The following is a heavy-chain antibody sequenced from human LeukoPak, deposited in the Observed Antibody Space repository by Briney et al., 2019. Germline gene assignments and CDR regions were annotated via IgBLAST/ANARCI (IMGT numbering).Heavy chain of an antibody. V-gene: IGHV4-59*08. J-gene: IGHJ4*02. CDR2: IYYSGST. CDR1: GGTISSYY. CDR3: ARPATTEALWPWID. D-gene: IGHD2-21*01. Sequence: PSETLSLTCTVSGGTISSYYWSWIRQPPGKGLEWIGYIYYSGSTNYNPSLKSRVTISVDTSKNQFSLKLSSVTAADTAVYYCARPATTEALWPWIDWGQGTLVTVSS.